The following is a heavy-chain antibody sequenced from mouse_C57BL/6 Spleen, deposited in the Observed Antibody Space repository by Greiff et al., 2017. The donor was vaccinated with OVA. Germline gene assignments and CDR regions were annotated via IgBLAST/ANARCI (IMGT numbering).Heavy chain of an antibody. CDR1: GYTFTDYY. D-gene: IGHD2-4*01. J-gene: IGHJ1*03. Sequence: VQLQQSGPELVKPGASVKISCKASGYTFTDYYMNWVKQSHGKSLEWIGDINPNNGGTSYNQKFKGKATLTVDKSSSTAYMELRSLTSEDSAVYYCARSPIYYDYGYFDVWGTGTTVTVSS. CDR2: INPNNGGT. V-gene: IGHV1-26*01. CDR3: ARSPIYYDYGYFDV.